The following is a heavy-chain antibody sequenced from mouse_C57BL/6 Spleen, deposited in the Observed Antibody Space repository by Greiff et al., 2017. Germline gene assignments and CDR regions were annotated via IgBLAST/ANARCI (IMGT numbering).Heavy chain of an antibody. CDR3: ARGAITTVVADYAMDY. CDR1: GFTFSSYG. CDR2: ISSGGSYT. Sequence: EVKLVESGGDLVKPGGSLKLSCAASGFTFSSYGMSWVRQTPDKRLEWVATISSGGSYTYYPDSVKGRFTISRDNAKNTLYLQMSSLKSEDTAMYYCARGAITTVVADYAMDYWGQGTSVTVSS. D-gene: IGHD1-1*01. V-gene: IGHV5-6*01. J-gene: IGHJ4*01.